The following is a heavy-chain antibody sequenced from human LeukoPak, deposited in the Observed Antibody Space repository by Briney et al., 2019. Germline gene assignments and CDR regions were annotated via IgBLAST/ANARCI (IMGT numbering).Heavy chain of an antibody. Sequence: PSQTLSLTCAVSGGSISSGGYSWSWIRQPPGKGLEWIGNIYSSGSAYYNPSLKSRVTMSVDTSKNQFSLELSSVTAADTAVYYCARKPIVNSAWYYFDYWGQGTLVTVSS. CDR2: IYSSGSA. CDR1: GGSISSGGYS. D-gene: IGHD3-22*01. V-gene: IGHV4-30-4*07. J-gene: IGHJ4*02. CDR3: ARKPIVNSAWYYFDY.